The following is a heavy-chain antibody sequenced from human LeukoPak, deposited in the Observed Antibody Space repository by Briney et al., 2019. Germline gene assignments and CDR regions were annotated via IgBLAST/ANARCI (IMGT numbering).Heavy chain of an antibody. CDR3: AREFDY. V-gene: IGHV4-61*02. J-gene: IGHJ4*02. CDR1: GGSISSGSYY. CDR2: IYTSGST. Sequence: SETLSLTCTVSGGSISSGSYYWSWTRQPAGKGLEWIGRIYTSGSTNYNPSLKSRVTMSVDTSKNQFSLKLSSVTAADTAVYYCAREFDYWGQGTLVTVSS.